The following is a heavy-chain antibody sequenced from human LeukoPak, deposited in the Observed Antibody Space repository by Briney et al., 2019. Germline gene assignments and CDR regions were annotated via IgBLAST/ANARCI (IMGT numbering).Heavy chain of an antibody. J-gene: IGHJ5*02. CDR2: IKQDGSEK. CDR1: GFTFSSYW. Sequence: TGGSLRLSCAASGFTFSSYWMSWVRQAPGKGLEWVASIKQDGSEKYYVDSVKGRFTISRDNAKNSLYLQMNSLRAEDTALYYCARAPGEGWFDPWGQGTLVTASS. D-gene: IGHD4-17*01. CDR3: ARAPGEGWFDP. V-gene: IGHV3-7*01.